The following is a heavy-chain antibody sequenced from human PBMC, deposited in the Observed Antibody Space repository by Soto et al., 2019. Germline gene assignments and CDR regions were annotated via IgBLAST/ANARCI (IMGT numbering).Heavy chain of an antibody. CDR3: ATETYYFNSRDYHLFDP. J-gene: IGHJ5*02. V-gene: IGHV1-69*06. CDR1: GGSFSSYV. D-gene: IGHD3-22*01. CDR2: IIPVSNSA. Sequence: SVKVYCKASGGSFSSYVITWIRQAPGQVLEWMGGIIPVSNSANYAQRFQGRVTMLVDKSANTAYMELRSLRSEDTAIYYCATETYYFNSRDYHLFDPWGQGTLVTVSS.